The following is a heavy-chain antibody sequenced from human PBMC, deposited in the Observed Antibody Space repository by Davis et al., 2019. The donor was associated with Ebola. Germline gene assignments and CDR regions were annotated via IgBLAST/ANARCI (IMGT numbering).Heavy chain of an antibody. J-gene: IGHJ4*02. V-gene: IGHV3-20*04. CDR3: AKVGIVLMVYASYDY. D-gene: IGHD2-8*01. Sequence: PGGSLRLSCAASGFTFGDYGMSWVRQVPGMGLEWVSGITWNAASTGYADSVKGRFTISRDNSKNTLYLQMNSLRAEDTAVYYCAKVGIVLMVYASYDYWGQGTLVTVSS. CDR1: GFTFGDYG. CDR2: ITWNAAST.